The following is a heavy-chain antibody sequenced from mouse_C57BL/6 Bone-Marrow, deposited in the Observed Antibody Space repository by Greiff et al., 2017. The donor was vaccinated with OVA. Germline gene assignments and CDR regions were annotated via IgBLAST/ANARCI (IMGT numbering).Heavy chain of an antibody. J-gene: IGHJ3*01. Sequence: VMLVESGAELARPGASVKLSCKASGYTFTSYGISWVKQRTGQGLEWIGEIYPRSGNTYYNEKFKGKATLTADKSSSTAYMELRSLTSEDSAVYFCARLDGTWFAYWGQGTLVTVSA. V-gene: IGHV1-81*01. CDR2: IYPRSGNT. D-gene: IGHD2-3*01. CDR3: ARLDGTWFAY. CDR1: GYTFTSYG.